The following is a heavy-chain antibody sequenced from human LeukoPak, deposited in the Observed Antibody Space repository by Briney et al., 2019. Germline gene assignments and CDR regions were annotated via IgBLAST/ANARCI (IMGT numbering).Heavy chain of an antibody. CDR2: ISPTSSDM. V-gene: IGHV3-48*02. CDR3: AKAGIGVVGYFDY. D-gene: IGHD6-19*01. J-gene: IGHJ4*02. CDR1: GFTFSIYS. Sequence: GGSPRLSCAASGFTFSIYSMNWVRQAPGKGLEWVSYISPTSSDMFYADSVKGRFTISRDNAKNSLYLQMNSLRDEDTALYYCAKAGIGVVGYFDYWGQGTLVTVSS.